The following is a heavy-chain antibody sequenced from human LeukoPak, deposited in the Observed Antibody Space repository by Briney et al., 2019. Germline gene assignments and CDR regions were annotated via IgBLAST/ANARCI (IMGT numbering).Heavy chain of an antibody. D-gene: IGHD1-26*01. CDR3: AREIPCGVAKCFDD. CDR2: ISYDGSNK. V-gene: IGHV3-30*04. J-gene: IGHJ4*02. Sequence: RGSLRLSCAAPVFTSISYAMHWVRQTPGKRLWWVAFISYDGSNKYYADSVKGRFTISRDNSKNTLYLQMNSLRAEDTAVYYCAREIPCGVAKCFDDWGQGTLVTV. CDR1: VFTSISYA.